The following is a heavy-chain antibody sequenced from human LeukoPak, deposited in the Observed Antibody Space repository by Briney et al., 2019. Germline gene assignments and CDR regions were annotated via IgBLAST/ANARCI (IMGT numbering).Heavy chain of an antibody. V-gene: IGHV4-39*01. D-gene: IGHD4-17*01. CDR2: IYYSGST. J-gene: IGHJ6*02. Sequence: PSETLSLTCTVSGGSISSSSYYWGWIRQPPGKGLEWIGSIYYSGSTYYNPSLKSRVTISVDTSKNQFSLKLSSVIAADTAVYYCARQGRLRYYYGMDVWGQGTTVTVSS. CDR3: ARQGRLRYYYGMDV. CDR1: GGSISSSSYY.